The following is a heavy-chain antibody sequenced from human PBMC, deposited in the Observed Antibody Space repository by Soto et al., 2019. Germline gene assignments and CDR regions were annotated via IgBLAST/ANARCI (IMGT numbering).Heavy chain of an antibody. D-gene: IGHD2-21*01. V-gene: IGHV4-31*03. CDR2: IYHSGST. CDR3: VREGAGAYGLGGFGP. CDR1: GDSISRGGYY. Sequence: QVQLQESGPGLVKPSQTLSLSCTVSGDSISRGGYYWNWIRQHPRKGLEWIGYIYHSGSTNYNPCLKSRVTTSVDTSKNQLSLEWTNVSAADTAVYYCVREGAGAYGLGGFGPGGQGTLVTVSS. J-gene: IGHJ5*02.